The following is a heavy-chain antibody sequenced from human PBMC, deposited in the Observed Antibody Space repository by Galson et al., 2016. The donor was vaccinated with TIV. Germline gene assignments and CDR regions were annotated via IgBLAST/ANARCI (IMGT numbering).Heavy chain of an antibody. CDR3: ARDRVVDATYYYYYYGMDV. V-gene: IGHV3-66*02. Sequence: SLRLSCAASGLSVSINYMTWVRQAPGKGLEWVSLISDGGNTYYPDSMKGRFTISRDNSKNTLYLQMNGLRAEDTAVYYCARDRVVDATYYYYYYGMDVWGQGTAVTVSS. J-gene: IGHJ6*02. CDR1: GLSVSINY. CDR2: ISDGGNT. D-gene: IGHD1-26*01.